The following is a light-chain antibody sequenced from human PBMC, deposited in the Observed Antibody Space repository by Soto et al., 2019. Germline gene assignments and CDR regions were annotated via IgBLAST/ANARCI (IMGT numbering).Light chain of an antibody. CDR2: GAS. CDR3: QQYGSSPT. Sequence: VVLTQTPGTLSLSPGERATLSCRASQTVRNNYLAWYQQKPGQAPRLLIYGASSRATGIPDRFSGSGSGTDFTLTISRLEPDDFAVYYCQQYGSSPTFGQRSKVDI. J-gene: IGKJ1*01. V-gene: IGKV3-20*01. CDR1: QTVRNNY.